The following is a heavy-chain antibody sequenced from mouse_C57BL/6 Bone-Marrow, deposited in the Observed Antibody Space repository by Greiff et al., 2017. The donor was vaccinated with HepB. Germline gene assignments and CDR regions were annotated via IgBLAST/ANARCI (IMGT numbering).Heavy chain of an antibody. CDR2: INPSNGGT. CDR1: GYTFKSYW. Sequence: QVQLQQPGTELVKPGASVKLSCKASGYTFKSYWMHWVKQRPGQGLEWIGNINPSNGGTNYNEKFKSKATLTVDKSSSTAYMQLSSLTSGDSAVYYGARESGITTVAGDYGGRGTTLTVS. J-gene: IGHJ2*01. D-gene: IGHD1-1*01. V-gene: IGHV1-53*01. CDR3: ARESGITTVAGDY.